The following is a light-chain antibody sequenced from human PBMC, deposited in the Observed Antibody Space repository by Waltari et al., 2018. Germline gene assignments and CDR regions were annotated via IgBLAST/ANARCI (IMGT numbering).Light chain of an antibody. CDR3: AAWDDSLNGVV. V-gene: IGLV1-44*01. CDR1: SSHIGRTT. Sequence: QSVLTQPPSASGTPGQRLPISCSGSSSHIGRTTVNWSQQRPGTAPKPLIYSNNQRPSGVPDRFSGSKSGTSASLAISGLQSEDEADYYCAAWDDSLNGVVFGGGTKLTVL. CDR2: SNN. J-gene: IGLJ2*01.